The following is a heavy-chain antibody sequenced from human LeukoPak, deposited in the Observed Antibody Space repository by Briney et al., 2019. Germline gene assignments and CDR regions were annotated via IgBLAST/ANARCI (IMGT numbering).Heavy chain of an antibody. V-gene: IGHV1-18*01. CDR2: ISAHNGNT. CDR3: ARARGQQLVYYYYYYMDV. J-gene: IGHJ6*03. CDR1: GYTFTSYG. D-gene: IGHD6-13*01. Sequence: GASVKVSCKASGYTFTSYGISWVRQAPGQGLEWMGWISAHNGNTNYAQKLQGRVTMTTDTSTSTAYMELRSLRSDDTAVYYCARARGQQLVYYYYYYMDVWGKGTTVTVSS.